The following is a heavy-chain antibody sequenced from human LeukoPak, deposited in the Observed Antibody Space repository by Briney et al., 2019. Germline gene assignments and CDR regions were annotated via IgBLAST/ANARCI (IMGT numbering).Heavy chain of an antibody. CDR3: ARDRGSGTYHFDY. D-gene: IGHD1-26*01. V-gene: IGHV3-23*01. Sequence: PGGSLRFSCAASGFTFSSYAMSWVRQAPGKGLEWVSAISGSGGSTYYADSVKGRFTISRDNSKNTLYLQMNSLRAEDTAVYYCARDRGSGTYHFDYWGQGTLVTVSS. J-gene: IGHJ4*02. CDR2: ISGSGGST. CDR1: GFTFSSYA.